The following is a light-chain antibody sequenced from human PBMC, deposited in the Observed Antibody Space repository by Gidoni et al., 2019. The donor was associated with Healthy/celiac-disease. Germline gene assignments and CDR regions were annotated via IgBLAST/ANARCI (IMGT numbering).Light chain of an antibody. CDR2: GAS. Sequence: EIVLTQSPGTLSLSPGERATLSCRASQSVSSSYLAWYQQKPDQAPRLRIYGASSRATGIPDRFSGSGSGTDFTLTISRLEPEDFAVYYCQQYGSSPRTFGQGTKVEIK. CDR3: QQYGSSPRT. V-gene: IGKV3-20*01. J-gene: IGKJ1*01. CDR1: QSVSSSY.